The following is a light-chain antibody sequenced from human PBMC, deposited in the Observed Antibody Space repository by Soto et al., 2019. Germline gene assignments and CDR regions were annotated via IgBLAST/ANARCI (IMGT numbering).Light chain of an antibody. CDR1: QDIYRY. CDR2: DAS. Sequence: EIVLTQSPATLSLSPGERATLSCRASQDIYRYLAWYQEKPGQAPRPLIYDASNSAPSTPPRFSGSGSVTGFKPSITSLEAEDFAVSHCQQRSDWPPNTFGQGTKLEMK. V-gene: IGKV3-11*01. J-gene: IGKJ2*01. CDR3: QQRSDWPPNT.